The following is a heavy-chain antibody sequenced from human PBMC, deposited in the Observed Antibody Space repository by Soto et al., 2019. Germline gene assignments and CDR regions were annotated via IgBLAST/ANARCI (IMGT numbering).Heavy chain of an antibody. J-gene: IGHJ4*02. D-gene: IGHD5-12*01. CDR3: ARDIPEYSSYDLQPDY. Sequence: QVQLVESGGGVVQPGRSLRLSCAASGFTFSSYGMHWVRQAPGKGLEWVAVIWYDGSNKYYADSVKGLFTISRDNSKTTLYLQMNSLRAEDTAVYYCARDIPEYSSYDLQPDYWGQGTLVTVSS. CDR1: GFTFSSYG. CDR2: IWYDGSNK. V-gene: IGHV3-33*01.